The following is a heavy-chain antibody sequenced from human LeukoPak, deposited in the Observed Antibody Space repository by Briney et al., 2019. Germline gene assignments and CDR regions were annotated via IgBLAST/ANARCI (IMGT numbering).Heavy chain of an antibody. Sequence: GGSLRLSCAASGFTFSSYAMSWVRQAPGKGLEWVSAISGSGGSTYYADSVKGRFTISRDNSKNTLYLQMNSLRAEDTAVYYCARGKDHDFWNPFDFWGQGTLVTVSS. CDR2: ISGSGGST. V-gene: IGHV3-23*01. CDR1: GFTFSSYA. D-gene: IGHD3-3*01. J-gene: IGHJ4*02. CDR3: ARGKDHDFWNPFDF.